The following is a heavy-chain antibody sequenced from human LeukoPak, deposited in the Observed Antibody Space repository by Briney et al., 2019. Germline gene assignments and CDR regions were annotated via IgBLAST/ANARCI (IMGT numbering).Heavy chain of an antibody. CDR1: EFSVGSNY. J-gene: IGHJ5*02. D-gene: IGHD3-22*01. CDR2: IYSGGST. V-gene: IGHV3-66*01. Sequence: GGSLRLSCAASEFSVGSNYMTWVRQAPGKGLEWVSLIYSGGSTYYADSVKGRFTISRDNSKNTLYLQMNSLRAEDTAVYYCAKDGASHDSSGYYYGSWFDPWGQGTLVTVSS. CDR3: AKDGASHDSSGYYYGSWFDP.